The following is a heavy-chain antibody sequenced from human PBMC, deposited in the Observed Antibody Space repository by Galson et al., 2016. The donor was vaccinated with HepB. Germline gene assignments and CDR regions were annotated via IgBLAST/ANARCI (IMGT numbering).Heavy chain of an antibody. V-gene: IGHV4-39*06. Sequence: SETLSLTCTVSGDSISSSSFYWGWIRQPPGKGLEWIGSFYYGGSTYYNPSLKSRVTISVDTSMSQFALKLSSVTAADTAVYYCARDHLPYYYDTGDKTERNWFDPWGQGTLVIVSS. CDR3: ARDHLPYYYDTGDKTERNWFDP. CDR2: FYYGGST. CDR1: GDSISSSSFY. J-gene: IGHJ5*02. D-gene: IGHD3-22*01.